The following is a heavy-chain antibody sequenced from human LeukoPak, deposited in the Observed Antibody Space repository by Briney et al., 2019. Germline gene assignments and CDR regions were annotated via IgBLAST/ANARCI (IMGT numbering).Heavy chain of an antibody. J-gene: IGHJ5*02. Sequence: GASVKVSCKASGGTFSSYAISWVRQAPGQGLEWMGGIIPIFGTANYAQKFQGRVTMTRDTSISTAYMELSRLRSDDTAVYYCASLAAAGNNWFDPWGQGTLVTVSS. CDR3: ASLAAAGNNWFDP. V-gene: IGHV1-69*05. D-gene: IGHD6-13*01. CDR2: IIPIFGTA. CDR1: GGTFSSYA.